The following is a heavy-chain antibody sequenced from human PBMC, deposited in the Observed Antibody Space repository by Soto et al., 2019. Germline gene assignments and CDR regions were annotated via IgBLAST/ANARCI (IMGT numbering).Heavy chain of an antibody. CDR3: AKDFGRGRSRYYFDY. D-gene: IGHD3-10*01. Sequence: AGGSLRFSCAASGFTFSSYGMHWVRQAPGKWLEWVAVISYDGSNKYYADSVKGRFTISRDNSKDTLYLQMNSLRAEDTAVYYCAKDFGRGRSRYYFDYWGQGXLVTVYS. CDR1: GFTFSSYG. J-gene: IGHJ4*02. V-gene: IGHV3-30*18. CDR2: ISYDGSNK.